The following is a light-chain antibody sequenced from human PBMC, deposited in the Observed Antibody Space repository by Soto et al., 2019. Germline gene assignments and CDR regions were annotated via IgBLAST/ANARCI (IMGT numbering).Light chain of an antibody. Sequence: QSALTQPASVSGSPGQSITISCTGTSSDIGDYDYVSWYQQLPGKAPKLLIFDVTHRPSGVSDRFSGSKSGNTASLTISGVRPEDEADYYCQSYDNILSGPLFGGGTKLTVL. CDR1: SSDIGDYDY. CDR2: DVT. J-gene: IGLJ3*02. V-gene: IGLV2-14*03. CDR3: QSYDNILSGPL.